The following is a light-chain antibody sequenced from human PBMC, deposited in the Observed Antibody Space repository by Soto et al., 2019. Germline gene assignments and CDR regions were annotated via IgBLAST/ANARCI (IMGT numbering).Light chain of an antibody. CDR2: ASF. J-gene: IGKJ2*01. CDR3: QQSYSTPYT. V-gene: IGKV1-39*01. Sequence: DIQMTQSPSSLSVSVGDRVTITCRASQTISNYLNWNQQKPGTAPQLLMYASFNLQSGVPSRFSGSGSGTDFTLTISSLQPEDFATYYCQQSYSTPYTVGQGTNLEI. CDR1: QTISNY.